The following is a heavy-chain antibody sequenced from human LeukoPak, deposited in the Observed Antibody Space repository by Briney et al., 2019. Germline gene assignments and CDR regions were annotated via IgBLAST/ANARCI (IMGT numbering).Heavy chain of an antibody. J-gene: IGHJ5*02. V-gene: IGHV4-30-4*08. CDR2: IYYSGST. D-gene: IGHD3-22*01. CDR3: AREGFYYSNWFDP. CDR1: GGPISSGDYY. Sequence: PSQTLSLTCTVSGGPISSGDYYWSWIRQPPGKGLEWIGYIYYSGSTYYNPSLKSRVTISVDTSKNQFSLKLSSVTAADTAVYYCAREGFYYSNWFDPWGQGTLVTVSS.